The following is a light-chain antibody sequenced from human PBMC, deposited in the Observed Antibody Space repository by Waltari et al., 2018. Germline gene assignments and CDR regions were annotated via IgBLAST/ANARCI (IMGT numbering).Light chain of an antibody. V-gene: IGLV2-18*02. CDR1: STAVGRYNR. J-gene: IGLJ3*02. CDR2: EVT. Sequence: QSALTQPPSVSGSPGQSVTISCTGTSTAVGRYNRVFWYQQSPGTAPKLIISEVTHRPSGFPVRFSGSKSGNTASLTIYRLQAEDEADYYCSSYSSSSTVVFGGGTKLTVL. CDR3: SSYSSSSTVV.